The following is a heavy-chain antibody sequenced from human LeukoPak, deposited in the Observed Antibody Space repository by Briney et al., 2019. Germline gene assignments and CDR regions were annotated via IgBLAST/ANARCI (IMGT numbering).Heavy chain of an antibody. V-gene: IGHV3-30*18. Sequence: PGGSLRLSCAASGFTFSTFGMHWVRQAPGKGLEWVAFILYDGSKKYYADSVKGRFTISRDNSKNTLFLQMNSLRAEDTAVYYCAKVTRVAVAGYFDYWGQGTLVTVSS. CDR3: AKVTRVAVAGYFDY. CDR2: ILYDGSKK. CDR1: GFTFSTFG. D-gene: IGHD6-19*01. J-gene: IGHJ4*02.